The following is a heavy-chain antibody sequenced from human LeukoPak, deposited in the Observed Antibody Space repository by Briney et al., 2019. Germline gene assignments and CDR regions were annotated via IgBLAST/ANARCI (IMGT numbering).Heavy chain of an antibody. CDR2: IYYSGST. D-gene: IGHD1-26*01. Sequence: SETLSLTCTVSGGSISSYYWSWIRQPPGKGLEWIGHIYYSGSTNYNPSLKSRVTISVDTSKNQFSLKLSSVTAADTAVYYCARDGVGATFGEFDYWGQGTLVTVSS. V-gene: IGHV4-59*12. CDR3: ARDGVGATFGEFDY. J-gene: IGHJ4*02. CDR1: GGSISSYY.